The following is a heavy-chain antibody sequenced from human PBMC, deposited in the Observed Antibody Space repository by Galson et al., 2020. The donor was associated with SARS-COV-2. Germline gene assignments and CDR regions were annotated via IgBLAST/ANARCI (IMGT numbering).Heavy chain of an antibody. CDR1: AYTFTAYY. D-gene: IGHD1-20*01. CDR3: AREPITGPPGDFDR. CDR2: INPNSGGT. Sequence: GESLKISCKASAYTFTAYYIHWVRQAPGQGLEWMAWINPNSGGTHYAQKFQGKVTVTRDTSISTAYMDLSSLTYDDTAVYYCAREPITGPPGDFDRWGQGTLVTVSS. J-gene: IGHJ4*02. V-gene: IGHV1-2*02.